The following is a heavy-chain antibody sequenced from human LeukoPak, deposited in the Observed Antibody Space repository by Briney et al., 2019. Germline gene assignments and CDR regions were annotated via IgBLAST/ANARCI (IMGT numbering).Heavy chain of an antibody. J-gene: IGHJ4*02. Sequence: AGSLRLSCAASGFTVSSNYMSWDRPAPGKGLEWGSVTYSGGSTYSADSVKGRFTISRDNSMTTPYVQMNSLRAEDTAVYYCARPRGSISCWGQGTLVTVSS. D-gene: IGHD2-2*01. V-gene: IGHV3-66*02. CDR1: GFTVSSNY. CDR3: ARPRGSISC. CDR2: TYSGGST.